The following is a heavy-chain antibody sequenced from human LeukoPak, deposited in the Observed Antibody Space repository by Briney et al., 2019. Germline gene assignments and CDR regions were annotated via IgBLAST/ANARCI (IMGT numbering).Heavy chain of an antibody. CDR2: IYYSGST. CDR1: GGSISSYY. J-gene: IGHJ3*02. Sequence: SETLSLTCTVSGGSISSYYWSWIRQPPGKGLEWIGYIYYSGSTNYNPSLKSRVTISVDTSKNQFSLKLSSVTAADTAVYYCARAARGEWLLLFYDAFDIWGQGTMVTVSS. D-gene: IGHD3-22*01. CDR3: ARAARGEWLLLFYDAFDI. V-gene: IGHV4-59*01.